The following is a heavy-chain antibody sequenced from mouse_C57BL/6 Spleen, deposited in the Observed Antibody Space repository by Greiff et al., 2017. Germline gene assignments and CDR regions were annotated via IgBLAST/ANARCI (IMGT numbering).Heavy chain of an antibody. J-gene: IGHJ4*01. Sequence: QVQLKQPGAELVRPGSSVKLSCKASGYTFTGYCMHWVKQRPIQGLEWIGNIDPSDSETQYTQKFQGKATLTVDTSSNTAYMQLSSLTSENSAFYYCERTADDYYGSSLCGGYARDYWGQGTSVTVSS. V-gene: IGHV1-52*01. CDR3: ERTADDYYGSSLCGGYARDY. CDR1: GYTFTGYC. D-gene: IGHD1-1*01. CDR2: IDPSDSET.